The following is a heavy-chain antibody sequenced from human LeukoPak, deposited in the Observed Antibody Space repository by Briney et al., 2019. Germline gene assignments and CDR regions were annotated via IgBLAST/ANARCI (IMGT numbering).Heavy chain of an antibody. V-gene: IGHV1-8*01. Sequence: ASVKVSCKASGYTFTSYDINWVRQATGQGLEGMGWMNPNSGNTGYAQKFQGRVTMTRNTSISTAYMELSSLRSEDTAVYYCARGRGYYDSLLRRSGDAFDIWGQGTMVTVSS. D-gene: IGHD3-22*01. J-gene: IGHJ3*02. CDR2: MNPNSGNT. CDR1: GYTFTSYD. CDR3: ARGRGYYDSLLRRSGDAFDI.